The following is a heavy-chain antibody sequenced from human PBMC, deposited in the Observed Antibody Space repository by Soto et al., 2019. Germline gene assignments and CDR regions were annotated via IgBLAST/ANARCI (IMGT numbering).Heavy chain of an antibody. CDR1: GGSISTYY. V-gene: IGHV4-59*01. Sequence: TSETLSLTCTVSGGSISTYYWSWIRQPPGGTLEWIGYIYASGATTYNPSLESRVTMSVDMPNNEFSLELTSLTAADTAVYYCARYHSFDGSIYHYYFDFWGQGTLVTVSS. D-gene: IGHD3-10*01. J-gene: IGHJ4*02. CDR3: ARYHSFDGSIYHYYFDF. CDR2: IYASGAT.